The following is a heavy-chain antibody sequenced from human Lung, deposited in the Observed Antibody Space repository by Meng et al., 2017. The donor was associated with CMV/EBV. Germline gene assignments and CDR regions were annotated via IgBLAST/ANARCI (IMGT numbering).Heavy chain of an antibody. CDR2: MNPNRGTT. V-gene: IGHV1-8*01. CDR3: ATGVADFEY. J-gene: IGHJ4*02. D-gene: IGHD6-19*01. Sequence: VQVVEFGGEVKKPGASVKVSCKASGYTFTSYDINWVRQGTGQGLEWMGWMNPNRGTTGYAQKFQGRVTMTRNISKSTAYMDLSSLRSEDTAVYYCATGVADFEYWGQGTLVTVSS. CDR1: GYTFTSYD.